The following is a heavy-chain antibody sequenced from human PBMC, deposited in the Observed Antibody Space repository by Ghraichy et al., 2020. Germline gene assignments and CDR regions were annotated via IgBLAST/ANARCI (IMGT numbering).Heavy chain of an antibody. D-gene: IGHD2-2*02. CDR1: GFSLSTSGVG. CDR2: IYWDDDK. Sequence: SRPTLVKPTQTLTLTCTFSGFSLSTSGVGVGWIRQPPGKALEWLALIYWDDDKRYSPSLKSRLTITKETSKNQVVLTMTNMDPVDTATYYGAHRRAELPFGYGMIWPVVPAAIPDNWFDPWGQGTLVTVSS. V-gene: IGHV2-5*02. J-gene: IGHJ5*02. CDR3: AHRRAELPFGYGMIWPVVPAAIPDNWFDP.